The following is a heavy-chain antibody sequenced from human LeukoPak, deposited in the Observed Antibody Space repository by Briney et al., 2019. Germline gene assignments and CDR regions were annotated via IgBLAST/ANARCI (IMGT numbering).Heavy chain of an antibody. CDR2: INHSGST. Sequence: SETLSLTCAVYGGSFSGYYWSWLRQPPGKGLEWIGEINHSGSTNYNPSLKSRVTISVDTSKNQFSLKLSSVTAADTAVYYCARVSASAYDFWSGYRANWFDPWGQGTLVTVSS. D-gene: IGHD3-3*01. V-gene: IGHV4-34*01. CDR1: GGSFSGYY. CDR3: ARVSASAYDFWSGYRANWFDP. J-gene: IGHJ5*02.